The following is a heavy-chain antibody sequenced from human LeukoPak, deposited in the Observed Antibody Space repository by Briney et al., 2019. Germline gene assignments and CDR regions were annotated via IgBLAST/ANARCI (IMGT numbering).Heavy chain of an antibody. CDR2: IYYSGST. J-gene: IGHJ6*02. CDR3: AKTTVSTYYYYGMDV. CDR1: GGSISSSSYY. V-gene: IGHV4-39*01. Sequence: PSETLSLTCTVSGGSISSSSYYWGWIRQPPGKGLECIGSIYYSGSTYYNPSLKSRVTISVDTSKNQFSLKLSSVTAADTAVYYCAKTTVSTYYYYGMDVWGQGTTVTVSS. D-gene: IGHD4-11*01.